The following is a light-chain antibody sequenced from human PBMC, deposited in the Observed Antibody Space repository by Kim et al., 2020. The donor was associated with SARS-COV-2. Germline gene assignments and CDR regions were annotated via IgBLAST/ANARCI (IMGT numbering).Light chain of an antibody. CDR1: SLRIYY. J-gene: IGLJ3*02. CDR2: GKN. Sequence: ALRHTVRITCQGDSLRIYYASWYQQKPGQAPVLVIYGKNNRPSGIPDRFSGSSSGNTASLTITGAQAEDEADYYCNSRDSSGNHLVFGGGTQLTVL. CDR3: NSRDSSGNHLV. V-gene: IGLV3-19*01.